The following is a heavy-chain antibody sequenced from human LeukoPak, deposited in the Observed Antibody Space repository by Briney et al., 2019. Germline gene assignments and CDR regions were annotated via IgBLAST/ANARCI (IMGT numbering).Heavy chain of an antibody. CDR3: AKDRAPAAGDDAFDI. CDR1: GFTFSSYE. D-gene: IGHD2-2*01. J-gene: IGHJ3*02. V-gene: IGHV3-48*03. CDR2: ISSSGSTI. Sequence: SGGSLRLSCAASGFTFSSYEMNWVRQAPGKGLEWVSYISSSGSTIYYADSVKGRFTISRDNAKNSLYLQMNSLRAEDTAVYYCAKDRAPAAGDDAFDIWGQGTMVTVSS.